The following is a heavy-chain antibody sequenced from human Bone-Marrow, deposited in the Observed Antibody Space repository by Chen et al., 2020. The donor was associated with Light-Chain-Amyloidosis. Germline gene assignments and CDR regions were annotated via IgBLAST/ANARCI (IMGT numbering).Heavy chain of an antibody. CDR3: VREGFCSRTSCYSYGLDV. D-gene: IGHD2-2*02. J-gene: IGHJ6*02. CDR2: IWYDGSNQ. Sequence: QVQLVESGGGVVQPGTSLRLSCAASEITFSNYHMTWVRQAPGKGPEWVAVIWYDGSNQYYADSVKGRFTISRDNPSNTLYLQINSLRAEDTAVYYCVREGFCSRTSCYSYGLDVWGQGTTVTVSS. V-gene: IGHV3-33*01. CDR1: EITFSNYH.